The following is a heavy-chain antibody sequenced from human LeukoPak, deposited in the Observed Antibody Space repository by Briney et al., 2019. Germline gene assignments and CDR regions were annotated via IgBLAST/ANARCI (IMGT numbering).Heavy chain of an antibody. D-gene: IGHD3-16*01. J-gene: IGHJ5*02. V-gene: IGHV4-38-2*01. CDR1: GFPISSGFS. CDR3: ARVGAIPGIDP. Sequence: PSETLSLTCAVFGFPISSGFSWAWIRPSPGKGLEWIASISYSATTYYKPSLESRLFISADTSNNQFSVRLTSVTAADTAVYYCARVGAIPGIDPWGQGILVTVSS. CDR2: ISYSATT.